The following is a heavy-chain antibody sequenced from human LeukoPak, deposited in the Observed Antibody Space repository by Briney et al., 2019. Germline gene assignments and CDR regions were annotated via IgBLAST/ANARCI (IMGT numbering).Heavy chain of an antibody. D-gene: IGHD2/OR15-2a*01. CDR2: INPRNGGT. J-gene: IGHJ4*02. CDR1: GYTFTAFF. Sequence: ASVKVSCKASGYTFTAFFMHWVRQAPGQGLEWMGRINPRNGGTDYAQMFQGRITLTRDTSINTAYMEVSRLTSDDTTVYFCVRDGFLQGNIRADWGQGTLLIVSS. V-gene: IGHV1-2*02. CDR3: VRDGFLQGNIRAD.